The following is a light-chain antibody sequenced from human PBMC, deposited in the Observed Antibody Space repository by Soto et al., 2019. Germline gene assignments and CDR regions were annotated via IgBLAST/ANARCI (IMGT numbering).Light chain of an antibody. CDR1: QSISSW. Sequence: DIQMTQSPSTLSASVGDRVTITCRASQSISSWLAWYQQKPGRAPKLLIYDASSLERGVPSRFSGSGSGTEFTPTISSLQPDDFATYYCRQYNSFPLTFGGGTKVDI. V-gene: IGKV1-5*01. CDR3: RQYNSFPLT. J-gene: IGKJ4*01. CDR2: DAS.